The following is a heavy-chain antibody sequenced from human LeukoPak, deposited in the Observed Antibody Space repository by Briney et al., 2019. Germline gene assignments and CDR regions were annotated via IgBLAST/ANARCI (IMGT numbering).Heavy chain of an antibody. Sequence: GGSLRLSCAASGFIFSSYGMHWVRQAPGKGLEWVAFIRYDGSYKYHADSVKGRFTISRDNSKNTLYLQMNTLRAGDTAVYYCARGYYDSSPQTAWGQGTLVTVSS. CDR1: GFIFSSYG. D-gene: IGHD3-22*01. CDR2: IRYDGSYK. J-gene: IGHJ5*02. CDR3: ARGYYDSSPQTA. V-gene: IGHV3-30*02.